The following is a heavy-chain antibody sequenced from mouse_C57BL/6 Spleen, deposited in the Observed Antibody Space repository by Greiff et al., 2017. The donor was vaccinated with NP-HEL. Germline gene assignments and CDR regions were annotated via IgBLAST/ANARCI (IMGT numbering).Heavy chain of an antibody. CDR3: ARDRGVDGNYPRMDY. CDR2: INSDGSST. Sequence: EVKLVEPEGGLVQPGSSMKLSCTASGFTFSDYYMPWVRQVPEKGLEWVANINSDGSSTYYMDSLKSRFIISRDNAKNILYLQMSSLKSEDTATYYCARDRGVDGNYPRMDYWGQGTSVTVSS. V-gene: IGHV5-16*01. CDR1: GFTFSDYY. J-gene: IGHJ4*01. D-gene: IGHD2-1*01.